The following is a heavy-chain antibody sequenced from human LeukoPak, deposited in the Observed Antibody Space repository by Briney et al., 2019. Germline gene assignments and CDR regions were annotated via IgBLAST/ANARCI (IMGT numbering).Heavy chain of an antibody. J-gene: IGHJ6*02. CDR3: ASVGLAVPSYYYYGMDV. CDR1: GGTFSNYA. Sequence: SVKVSCKASGGTFSNYAFSWVRQAPGQGLEWMGRIIPVLVTTHYAQKFQGRVTITADRSTSTASMELNSLRSEDTAVYYCASVGLAVPSYYYYGMDVWGQGTTVTVSS. D-gene: IGHD1-26*01. CDR2: IIPVLVTT. V-gene: IGHV1-69*04.